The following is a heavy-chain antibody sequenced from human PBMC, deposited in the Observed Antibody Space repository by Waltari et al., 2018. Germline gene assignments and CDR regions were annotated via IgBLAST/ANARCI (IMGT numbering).Heavy chain of an antibody. CDR1: GYSISSGYY. J-gene: IGHJ3*02. V-gene: IGHV4-38-2*01. CDR2: IKHSGST. D-gene: IGHD3-3*01. CDR3: ARGNDFWSGYYGSNAFDI. Sequence: QVQLQESGPGLVKPSETLSLTCAVAGYSISSGYYWGWIRQHPGQGLEWIGSIKHSGSTYYNPSLKSRVTISVNTSKNQFSLKLSSVTAADTAMYYCARGNDFWSGYYGSNAFDIWGQGTMVTVSS.